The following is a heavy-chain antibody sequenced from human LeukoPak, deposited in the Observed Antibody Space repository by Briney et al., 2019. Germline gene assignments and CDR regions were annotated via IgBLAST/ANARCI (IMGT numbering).Heavy chain of an antibody. CDR3: ARSSGSYYNPFDY. CDR2: INHSGST. Sequence: SETLSLSCAVYGGSFSGYYWSWIRQPPGKGLEWIGEINHSGSTYYNPSLKSRVTISVDRSKNQFSLKLSSVTAADTAVYYCARSSGSYYNPFDYWGQGTLVTVSS. J-gene: IGHJ4*02. CDR1: GGSFSGYY. V-gene: IGHV4-34*01. D-gene: IGHD3-10*01.